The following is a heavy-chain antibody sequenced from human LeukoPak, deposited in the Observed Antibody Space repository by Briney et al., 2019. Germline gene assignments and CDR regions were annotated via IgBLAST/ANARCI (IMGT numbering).Heavy chain of an antibody. Sequence: PSETLSLTCTVSGGSISSSSYYWGWIRQPPGKGLEWIGSIYYSGSTYYNPSLKSRVTISVDTSKNQFSLKLSSVTAADTAVYYSARASVTYYYYYYMDVWGKGTTVTVSS. D-gene: IGHD4-11*01. V-gene: IGHV4-39*07. J-gene: IGHJ6*03. CDR2: IYYSGST. CDR3: ARASVTYYYYYYMDV. CDR1: GGSISSSSYY.